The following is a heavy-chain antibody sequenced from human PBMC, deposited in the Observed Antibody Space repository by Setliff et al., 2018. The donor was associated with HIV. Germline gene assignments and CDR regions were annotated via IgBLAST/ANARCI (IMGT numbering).Heavy chain of an antibody. CDR3: AKESPRAGYSVFDY. V-gene: IGHV3-30*02. CDR1: GFTFSAYA. Sequence: PGGSLRLSCAASGFTFSAYAMHWVRQAPGKGLEWVAFIWSDGSNKYYADSVKGRFTISRDNSKNTLYLQMNSLRAEDTAVYYCAKESPRAGYSVFDYWGQGTLVTVSS. D-gene: IGHD5-18*01. J-gene: IGHJ4*02. CDR2: IWSDGSNK.